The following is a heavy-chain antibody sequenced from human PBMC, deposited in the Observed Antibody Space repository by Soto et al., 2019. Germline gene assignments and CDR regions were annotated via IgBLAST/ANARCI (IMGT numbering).Heavy chain of an antibody. V-gene: IGHV2-5*02. CDR2: IYWDDDK. CDR3: AHVWFGELSTYYGMDV. J-gene: IGHJ6*02. Sequence: QITLKESGPTLVKPTQTLTLTCTFSGFSLSTSGVGVGWIRQPPGKALEWLALIYWDDDKRYSPSLKSRLTITKDTSKNQVVLTMTNVDPVDTATYYCAHVWFGELSTYYGMDVWGQGTTVTVSS. CDR1: GFSLSTSGVG. D-gene: IGHD3-10*01.